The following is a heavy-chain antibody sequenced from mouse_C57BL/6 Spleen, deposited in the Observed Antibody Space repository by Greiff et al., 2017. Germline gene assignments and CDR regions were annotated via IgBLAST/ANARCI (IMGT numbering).Heavy chain of an antibody. Sequence: VQLQQPGAELVKPGASVTLSCKASGYTFTSYWMHWVKQRPGQGLEWIGMIHPNSGSTNYNEKFKSKATLTVDKSSSTAYMQLSSLTSEDAAVYYCAGNWDFDYWGQGTTLTVSS. CDR2: IHPNSGST. CDR1: GYTFTSYW. J-gene: IGHJ2*01. CDR3: AGNWDFDY. D-gene: IGHD4-1*01. V-gene: IGHV1-64*01.